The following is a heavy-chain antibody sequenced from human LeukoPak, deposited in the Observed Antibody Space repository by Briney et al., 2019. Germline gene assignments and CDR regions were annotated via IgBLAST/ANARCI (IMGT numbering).Heavy chain of an antibody. V-gene: IGHV1-69*13. Sequence: GASVKVSCKASGGSFSNYAINWVRQAPGQGLEWMGGIIPIFGTPNYVQKSQGRVTITADESTSTAYMELSSLRSEDTAVYYRARASSDDTAMATPFAYWGQGTLVTVSS. J-gene: IGHJ4*02. CDR3: ARASSDDTAMATPFAY. CDR2: IIPIFGTP. D-gene: IGHD5-18*01. CDR1: GGSFSNYA.